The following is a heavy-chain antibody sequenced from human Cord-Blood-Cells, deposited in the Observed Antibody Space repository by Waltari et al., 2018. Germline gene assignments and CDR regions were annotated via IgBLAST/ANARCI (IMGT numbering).Heavy chain of an antibody. V-gene: IGHV1-69*01. D-gene: IGHD6-13*01. J-gene: IGHJ5*02. CDR2: IIPIFGTA. CDR3: ARVGSIAATTNWFDP. CDR1: GGTFSSHA. Sequence: QVQLVQSGAAVKKPGSSVKVSCKASGGTFSSHAISWVRQAPGQGLEWMGGIIPIFGTANYAQKFQGRVTITADESTSTAYMELSSLRSEDTAVYYCARVGSIAATTNWFDPWGQGTLVTVSS.